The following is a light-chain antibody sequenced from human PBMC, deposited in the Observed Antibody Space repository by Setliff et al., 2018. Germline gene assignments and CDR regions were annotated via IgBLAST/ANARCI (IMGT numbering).Light chain of an antibody. Sequence: QSALTQPAAVSGSPGQSIAISCTGTSRDVGGYNFASWYQQHPDKAPKLLIYDVTVRPSGVSDRFSGSKSGNTASLTISGLQAEDEADYYCLSYTSDTTHAVFGGGTKVTVL. V-gene: IGLV2-14*01. CDR2: DVT. CDR3: LSYTSDTTHAV. CDR1: SRDVGGYNF. J-gene: IGLJ2*01.